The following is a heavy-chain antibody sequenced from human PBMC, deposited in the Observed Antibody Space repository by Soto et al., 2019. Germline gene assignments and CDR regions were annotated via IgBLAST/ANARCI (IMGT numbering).Heavy chain of an antibody. V-gene: IGHV4-34*01. J-gene: IGHJ4*02. CDR2: INHSGST. Sequence: QVQLQQWGAGLLKPSETLSLTCAVYGGSFSGYYWSWIRQPPGKGLEWIGEINHSGSTNYNPSLKSRVTISXDTXKNQFSLKLSSVTAADTAVYYCARRVVVAAEPFDYWGQGTLVTVSS. CDR3: ARRVVVAAEPFDY. D-gene: IGHD2-15*01. CDR1: GGSFSGYY.